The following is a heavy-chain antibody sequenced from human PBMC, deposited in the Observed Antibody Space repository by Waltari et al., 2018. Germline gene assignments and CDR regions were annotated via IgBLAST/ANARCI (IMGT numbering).Heavy chain of an antibody. Sequence: QVQLVESGGGVVQPGRSLRLSCAASGFTFSSYGMHWVRQAPGKGLEWVAVIWYDGSNKYYADSVKGRFTISRDNSKNTLYLQMNSLRAEDTAVYYCARDDGGGSGSPDYWGQGTLVTVSS. CDR2: IWYDGSNK. D-gene: IGHD3-10*01. J-gene: IGHJ4*02. CDR1: GFTFSSYG. V-gene: IGHV3-33*01. CDR3: ARDDGGGSGSPDY.